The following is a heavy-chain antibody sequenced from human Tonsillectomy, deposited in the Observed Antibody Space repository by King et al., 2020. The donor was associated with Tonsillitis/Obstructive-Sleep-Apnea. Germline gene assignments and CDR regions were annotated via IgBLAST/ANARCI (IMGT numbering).Heavy chain of an antibody. CDR1: GFTFSSYT. D-gene: IGHD2-21*01. V-gene: IGHV3-21*01. J-gene: IGHJ4*02. CDR3: ARDLNGCGADFCAFDY. CDR2: ISSGSSYI. Sequence: VQLVESGGGLVKPGGSLRLSCAASGFTFSSYTMNWVRQAPGKGLEWVSSISSGSSYIYYTDSVKGRFTISRDNAKNSLYLQMNSLRAEDTAVYYCARDLNGCGADFCAFDYWGQGTLVSVSS.